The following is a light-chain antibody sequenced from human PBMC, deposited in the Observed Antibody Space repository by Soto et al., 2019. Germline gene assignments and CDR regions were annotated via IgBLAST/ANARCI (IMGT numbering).Light chain of an antibody. CDR2: GAS. CDR1: QTVTNNY. J-gene: IGKJ2*01. V-gene: IGKV3-20*01. CDR3: QQYNKSFMYS. Sequence: EIVLTQSPGTLSLSPGKRATLSCRASQTVTNNYLAWYQQKPGQAPRLLIYGASSRVTGIPYRFSGSGSGTDFTLTISRLEPEDFAVYYCQQYNKSFMYSFGQGTNLEIK.